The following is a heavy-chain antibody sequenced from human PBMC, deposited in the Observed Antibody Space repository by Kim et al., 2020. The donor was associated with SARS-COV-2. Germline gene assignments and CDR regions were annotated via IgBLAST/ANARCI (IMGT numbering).Heavy chain of an antibody. V-gene: IGHV1-8*01. Sequence: ASVKVSCKASGYTFTSYDINWVRQATGQGLEWMGWMNPNSGNTGYAQKFQGRVTMTRNTSISTAYMELSSLRSEDTAVYYCARGRYDFWSGYSESTKDYMDVWGKGTTVTVSS. CDR2: MNPNSGNT. CDR3: ARGRYDFWSGYSESTKDYMDV. J-gene: IGHJ6*03. D-gene: IGHD3-3*01. CDR1: GYTFTSYD.